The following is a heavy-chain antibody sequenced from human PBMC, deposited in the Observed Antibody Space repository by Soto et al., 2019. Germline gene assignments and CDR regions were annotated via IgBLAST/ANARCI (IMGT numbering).Heavy chain of an antibody. J-gene: IGHJ4*02. CDR1: GGSFSGYY. CDR3: ARGRRLWYYHGYYFDY. Sequence: SETLSLTCAVYGGSFSGYYWSWIRQPPGKGLEWIGEINHSGSTNYNPSLKSRVTISVDTSKNQFSLKLSSVTAADTAVYYCARGRRLWYYHGYYFDYWGQGTLVTVSS. D-gene: IGHD3-10*01. V-gene: IGHV4-34*01. CDR2: INHSGST.